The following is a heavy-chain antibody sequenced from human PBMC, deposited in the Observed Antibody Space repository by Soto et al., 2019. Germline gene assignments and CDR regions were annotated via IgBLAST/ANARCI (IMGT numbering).Heavy chain of an antibody. D-gene: IGHD3-10*01. CDR3: AMIKIGDNY. CDR1: GLTFNIYA. CDR2: ITDNGGST. Sequence: EVQLLESGGGLVQPGGSLGLSCTVSGLTFNIYAMSWVRQAPGEGPEWVSAITDNGGSTYYADSVKGRFSISRDNSKNTLYLEMNNLRVEDTALYYCAMIKIGDNYWGQGTQVTVSS. V-gene: IGHV3-23*01. J-gene: IGHJ4*02.